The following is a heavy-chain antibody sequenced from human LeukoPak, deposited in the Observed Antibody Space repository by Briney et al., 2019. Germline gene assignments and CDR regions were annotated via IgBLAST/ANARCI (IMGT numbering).Heavy chain of an antibody. CDR2: IYWNDDR. D-gene: IGHD1-1*01. Sequence: SGPTLVKPTQTLTLTCTFSGFSLTASGVGVGWIRQPPGRALEWLALIYWNDDRRYSPSLKSRLTITKDTSRNQVVLTMTNMDPVDTATYYCAHRATGHGFDFWGQGTMVTVSS. CDR1: GFSLTASGVG. CDR3: AHRATGHGFDF. V-gene: IGHV2-5*01. J-gene: IGHJ3*01.